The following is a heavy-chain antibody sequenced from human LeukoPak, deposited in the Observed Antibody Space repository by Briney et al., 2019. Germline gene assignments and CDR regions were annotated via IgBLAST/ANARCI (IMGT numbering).Heavy chain of an antibody. CDR3: ARSHPTVGAFDI. J-gene: IGHJ3*02. D-gene: IGHD4-17*01. V-gene: IGHV4-59*08. CDR2: IYYSGST. Sequence: PSETLSLTCTVSGGSISSYHWSWIRQPPGKGLEWIGYIYYSGSTHYNPSLKSRVTISVDTSKNQFSLKLSSVTAADTAVYYCARSHPTVGAFDIWGQGTMVTVSS. CDR1: GGSISSYH.